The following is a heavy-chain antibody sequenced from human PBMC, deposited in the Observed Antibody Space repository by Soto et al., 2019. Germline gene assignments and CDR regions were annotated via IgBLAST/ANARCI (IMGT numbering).Heavy chain of an antibody. J-gene: IGHJ4*02. CDR2: IKSKTDGGTT. CDR3: TTDPHSTGTKY. Sequence: EVQVVESGGGLVKPGGSLRLSCAASGFSFSDAWMTWVRQGPGAGLEWVGHIKSKTDGGTTDYAAPVKGRFTISRDASKTTVYLQMNSLRTEDTAVYYCTTDPHSTGTKYWGQGTLVTVSS. CDR1: GFSFSDAW. D-gene: IGHD1-1*01. V-gene: IGHV3-15*01.